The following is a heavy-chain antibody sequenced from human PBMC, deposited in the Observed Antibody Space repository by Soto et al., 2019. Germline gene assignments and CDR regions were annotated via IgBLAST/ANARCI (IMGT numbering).Heavy chain of an antibody. D-gene: IGHD5-12*01. CDR2: IIPIFGTA. J-gene: IGHJ6*02. CDR3: ARGASAGWLPRRGMDV. V-gene: IGHV1-69*12. CDR1: GGTFSSYA. Sequence: QVQLVQSGAEVKKPGSSVKVSCKASGGTFSSYAISWVRQAPGQGLEWMGGIIPIFGTANYAQKFQGRVTITADESTSTAYMELSTLRSEDMAVYYCARGASAGWLPRRGMDVWGQGTTVTVSS.